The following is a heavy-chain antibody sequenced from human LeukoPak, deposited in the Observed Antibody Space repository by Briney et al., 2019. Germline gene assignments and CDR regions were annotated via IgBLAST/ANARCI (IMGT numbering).Heavy chain of an antibody. CDR3: TRWAIFGGWFDP. D-gene: IGHD3-10*01. CDR1: GGSISSGSYY. Sequence: SETLSLTCTVSGGSISSGSYYWSWIRQPAGKGLEWIGRIYTSGSTNYNPSLKSRVTISVDTSKNQFSLKLSSVTAADTAVYYCTRWAIFGGWFDPWGQGTLVTVSS. J-gene: IGHJ5*02. CDR2: IYTSGST. V-gene: IGHV4-61*02.